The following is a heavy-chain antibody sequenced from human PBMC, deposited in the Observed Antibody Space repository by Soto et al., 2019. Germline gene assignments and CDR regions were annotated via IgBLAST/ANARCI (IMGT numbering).Heavy chain of an antibody. CDR3: AKEASGGSFHYYYGMDV. D-gene: IGHD2-15*01. CDR2: ISYDGSNK. Sequence: GGSLRLSCAASGFTFSSYGMHWVRQAPGKGLEWVAVISYDGSNKYYADSVKGRFTISRDNSKNTLYLQMNSLRAEDTAVYYCAKEASGGSFHYYYGMDVWGQGTTVTVSS. V-gene: IGHV3-30*18. CDR1: GFTFSSYG. J-gene: IGHJ6*02.